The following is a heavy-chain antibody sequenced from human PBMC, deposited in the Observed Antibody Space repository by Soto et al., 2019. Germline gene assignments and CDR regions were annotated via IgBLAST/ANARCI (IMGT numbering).Heavy chain of an antibody. Sequence: EVQLVESGGGLVQPGGSLRLSCAASGFTFSSYCMNWVRQAPGRGLEWVAYMSSSSSTKYYADSVKGRFIISRDNAKNSLYLQMNSLRDEDTAVYYCATAVYRDQKGVFDYWGQGTLVTVSS. CDR1: GFTFSSYC. D-gene: IGHD1-26*01. V-gene: IGHV3-48*02. CDR2: MSSSSSTK. J-gene: IGHJ4*02. CDR3: ATAVYRDQKGVFDY.